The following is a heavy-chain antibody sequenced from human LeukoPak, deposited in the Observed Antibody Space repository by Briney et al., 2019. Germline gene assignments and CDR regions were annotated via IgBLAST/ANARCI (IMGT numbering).Heavy chain of an antibody. CDR1: GYSFSNYW. CDR3: ARLFSDYLSSFDY. J-gene: IGHJ4*02. V-gene: IGHV5-51*01. Sequence: GESLKISCKGSGYSFSNYWIGWVRQMPGKGLEWMGIIYPGDSDTRYSPSFRGQVTISADKSISTAYLQWSSLKASDTAMYYCARLFSDYLSSFDYWGQGTLVTVSS. D-gene: IGHD6-25*01. CDR2: IYPGDSDT.